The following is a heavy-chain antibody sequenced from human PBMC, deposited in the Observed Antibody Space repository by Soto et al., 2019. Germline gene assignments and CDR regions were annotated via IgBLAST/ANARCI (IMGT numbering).Heavy chain of an antibody. CDR3: AKERWAAAGTPTLDY. J-gene: IGHJ4*02. CDR1: GFTFSSYA. Sequence: EVQLLESGGGLVQPGGSLRLSCAASGFTFSSYAMSWVRQAPGKGLEWVSAISGGSISTYYADSVKGRFTISSDNDKNTLYLQMNSLRAEDTAVYYCAKERWAAAGTPTLDYWGQGTLVTVSS. CDR2: ISGGSIST. V-gene: IGHV3-23*01. D-gene: IGHD6-13*01.